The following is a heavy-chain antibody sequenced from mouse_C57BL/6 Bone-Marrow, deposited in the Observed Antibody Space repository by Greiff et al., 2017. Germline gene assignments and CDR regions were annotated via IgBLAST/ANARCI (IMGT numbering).Heavy chain of an antibody. CDR1: GFNIKDDY. CDR3: TTLLITTLDY. D-gene: IGHD1-1*01. V-gene: IGHV14-4*01. Sequence: VQLQQSGAELVRPGASVKLSCTASGFNIKDDYMHWVKQRPEQGLEWIGWIDPENGDTEYDAKFKGKATITADTSSNTAYLQLSSLTSEYTAVYYCTTLLITTLDYWGQGTSVTVSS. CDR2: IDPENGDT. J-gene: IGHJ4*01.